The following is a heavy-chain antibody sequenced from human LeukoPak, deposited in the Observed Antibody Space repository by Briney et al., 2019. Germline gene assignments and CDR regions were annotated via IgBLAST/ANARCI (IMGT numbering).Heavy chain of an antibody. V-gene: IGHV3-21*01. J-gene: IGHJ6*03. Sequence: GGSLRLSCAASRFTFSSYSMNWVRQAPGKGLEWVSSISSSSSYIYYADSVKGRFIISRDNSKNTLYLQMNSLRAEDTAVYYCARDPQFPDNYYYYMDVWGKGTTVTVSS. D-gene: IGHD1-14*01. CDR1: RFTFSSYS. CDR2: ISSSSSYI. CDR3: ARDPQFPDNYYYYMDV.